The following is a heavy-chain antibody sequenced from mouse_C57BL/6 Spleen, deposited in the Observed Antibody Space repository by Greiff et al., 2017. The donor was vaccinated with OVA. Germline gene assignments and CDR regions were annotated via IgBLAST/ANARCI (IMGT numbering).Heavy chain of an antibody. CDR1: GYSITSGYY. Sequence: EVKLVESGPGLVKPSQSLSLTCSVTGYSITSGYYWNWIRQFPGNKLEWMGYISYDGSNNYNPSLKNRISITRDTSKNQFFLKLNSVTTEDTATYYCAREDDYDVFAYWGQGTLVTVSA. CDR2: ISYDGSN. CDR3: AREDDYDVFAY. J-gene: IGHJ3*01. V-gene: IGHV3-6*01. D-gene: IGHD2-4*01.